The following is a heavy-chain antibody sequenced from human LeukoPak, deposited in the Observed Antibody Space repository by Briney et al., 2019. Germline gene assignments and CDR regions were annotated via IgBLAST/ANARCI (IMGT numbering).Heavy chain of an antibody. CDR3: TTDRLRYMVRGVLRSLEGFDP. CDR2: FDPEEGET. D-gene: IGHD3-10*01. CDR1: GYTLIELP. J-gene: IGHJ5*02. V-gene: IGHV1-24*01. Sequence: ASVKVSCKVSGYTLIELPMHWVRQAPEKGLEWMGGFDPEEGETIYAQKFQGRVTMTEDTSTDTAYMELSSLSSEDTAVYYCTTDRLRYMVRGVLRSLEGFDPWGQGTLVTVSS.